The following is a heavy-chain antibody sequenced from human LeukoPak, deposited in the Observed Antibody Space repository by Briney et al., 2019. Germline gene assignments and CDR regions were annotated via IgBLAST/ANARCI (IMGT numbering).Heavy chain of an antibody. Sequence: GGSLRLSCAASGFSFTNSWMAWVRQAPGKGLEWVAHIKQDGSTKHYADSLKGRFTNTRDNPKNSLYLQMNNLRADDTAVYYYTRDTDGSLDYWGQGILVTVAS. CDR3: TRDTDGSLDY. CDR1: GFSFTNSW. CDR2: IKQDGSTK. J-gene: IGHJ4*02. V-gene: IGHV3-7*01. D-gene: IGHD1-26*01.